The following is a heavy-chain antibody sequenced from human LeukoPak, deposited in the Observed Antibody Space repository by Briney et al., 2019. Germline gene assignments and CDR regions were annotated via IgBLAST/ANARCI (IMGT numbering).Heavy chain of an antibody. J-gene: IGHJ6*03. D-gene: IGHD2-2*02. Sequence: SETLSLTCTVSGGSISTYYWSWIRQPAGKGLEWIGRIYTSGITNYNPSLKSRVTISVDTSKNQFSLKLSSVTAADTAVYYCARLVAPRYCSSTSCYTVYYYRDVWDKGTTVTISS. CDR1: GGSISTYY. CDR2: IYTSGIT. CDR3: ARLVAPRYCSSTSCYTVYYYRDV. V-gene: IGHV4-4*07.